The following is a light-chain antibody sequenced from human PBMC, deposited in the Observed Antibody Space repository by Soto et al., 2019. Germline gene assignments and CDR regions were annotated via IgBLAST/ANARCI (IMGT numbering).Light chain of an antibody. CDR1: QSVSSS. Sequence: EIVFTQSPGTMSLCPGERATLSCRSSQSVSSSYVAWYQQKRGQAPRLLIYGASTRATGVPARFSGSGSGTEFTLTISSLQSEDFAVYYCQQYNNWPKMFGQGTKVDI. CDR2: GAS. CDR3: QQYNNWPKM. V-gene: IGKV3-15*01. J-gene: IGKJ1*01.